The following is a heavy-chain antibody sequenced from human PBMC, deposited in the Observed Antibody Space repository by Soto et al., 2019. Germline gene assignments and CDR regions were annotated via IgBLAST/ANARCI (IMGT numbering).Heavy chain of an antibody. Sequence: QVQLVQSGAEVKKPGSSVKVSCKASGGTFSSYAISWVRQAPGQGLEWMGGIIPIFGTANYAPKFQGRVTSTADKPTSTAYMELSSLRSEDTAVYYCARDVGYYDSSGYFDYWGQGTLVTGSS. J-gene: IGHJ4*02. V-gene: IGHV1-69*06. CDR3: ARDVGYYDSSGYFDY. D-gene: IGHD3-22*01. CDR1: GGTFSSYA. CDR2: IIPIFGTA.